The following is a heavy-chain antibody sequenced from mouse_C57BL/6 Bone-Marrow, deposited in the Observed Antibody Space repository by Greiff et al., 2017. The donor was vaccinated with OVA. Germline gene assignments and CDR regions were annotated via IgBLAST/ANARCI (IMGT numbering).Heavy chain of an antibody. CDR2: INPNNGGT. J-gene: IGHJ3*01. D-gene: IGHD1-2*01. CDR1: GYTFTDYN. CDR3: ASRLNYGPAWFAY. V-gene: IGHV1-18*01. Sequence: VQLQQSGPELVKPGTSVKIPCKASGYTFTDYNMDWVKQSHGKSLEWIGDINPNNGGTIYNQKFKGKATLTVDKSSSTAYMELRSLTSEDTAVYYFASRLNYGPAWFAYWGQGTLVTVSA.